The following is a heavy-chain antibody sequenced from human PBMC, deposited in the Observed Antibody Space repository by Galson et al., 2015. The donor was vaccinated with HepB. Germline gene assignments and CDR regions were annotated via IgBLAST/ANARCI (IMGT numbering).Heavy chain of an antibody. D-gene: IGHD3-3*01. CDR3: ARDKYTRFRFDP. CDR2: ISTYNGNT. Sequence: SVKVSCKASGYTFTSYGISWVRQAPGQGLEWMGWISTYNGNTNYAQKLQGRVTMTTDTSTSTAYMELRSLRSDDTAVYYCARDKYTRFRFDPWGQGTLVTVFS. J-gene: IGHJ5*02. V-gene: IGHV1-18*04. CDR1: GYTFTSYG.